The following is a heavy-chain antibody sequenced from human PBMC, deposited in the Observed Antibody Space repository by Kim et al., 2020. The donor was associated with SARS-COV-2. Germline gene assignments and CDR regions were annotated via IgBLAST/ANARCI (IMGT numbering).Heavy chain of an antibody. D-gene: IGHD2-2*01. J-gene: IGHJ6*03. V-gene: IGHV4-34*01. CDR3: ARIYRHLPAANRSYYYYMDV. CDR2: INHSGST. CDR1: GGSFSGYY. Sequence: SETLSLTCAVYGGSFSGYYWSWIRQPPGKGLELIGEINHSGSTNYNPSLKSRVTISVDTSKNQFSLKLSSVTAADTAVYYCARIYRHLPAANRSYYYYMDVWGKGTTVTVSS.